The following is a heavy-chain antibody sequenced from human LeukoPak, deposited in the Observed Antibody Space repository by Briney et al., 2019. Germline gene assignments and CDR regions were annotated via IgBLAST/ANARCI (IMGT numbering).Heavy chain of an antibody. CDR3: ARGCSAGTPHNWFDP. V-gene: IGHV4-4*02. D-gene: IGHD6-13*01. CDR2: IYHSGGT. J-gene: IGHJ5*02. CDR1: GVSISTNNW. Sequence: SGTLSLTCAVSGVSISTNNWWTWVRQAPGKGLEWIGEIYHSGGTNYNPSLRSRVTISVDTSKNQFSLKLSSVTAADTAVYYCARGCSAGTPHNWFDPWGQGTLVTVSS.